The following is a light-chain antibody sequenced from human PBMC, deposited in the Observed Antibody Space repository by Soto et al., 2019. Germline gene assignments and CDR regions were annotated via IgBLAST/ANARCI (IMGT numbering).Light chain of an antibody. CDR3: GTWDSSLSAYV. CDR1: SSNIGNKY. CDR2: ENN. Sequence: QSALTQPPSVSAAPGQKVTISCSGSSSNIGNKYVSWYQQLPGTAPKLIIYENNKRPSGIPDRFSGSKSGTSATLGITVLQTGDEADYYCGTWDSSLSAYVFGTGTKVT. J-gene: IGLJ1*01. V-gene: IGLV1-51*02.